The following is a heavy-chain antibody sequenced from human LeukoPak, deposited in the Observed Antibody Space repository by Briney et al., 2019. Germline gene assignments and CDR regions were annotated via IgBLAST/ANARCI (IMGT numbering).Heavy chain of an antibody. CDR1: GGSISSSSYY. V-gene: IGHV4-39*01. CDR3: ASRSSWYSDAFGY. Sequence: PSETLSLTCTVSGGSISSSSYYWGWIRQPPGKGLEWIGSLYYSGSTYHNPSLKSRVTISVDTSKNQFSLKLSSVTAADTAVYYCASRSSWYSDAFGYWGQGTLVTVSS. CDR2: LYYSGST. D-gene: IGHD6-13*01. J-gene: IGHJ4*02.